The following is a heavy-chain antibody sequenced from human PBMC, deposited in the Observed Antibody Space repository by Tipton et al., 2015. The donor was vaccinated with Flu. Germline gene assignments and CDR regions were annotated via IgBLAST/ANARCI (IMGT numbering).Heavy chain of an antibody. J-gene: IGHJ6*02. CDR2: IYTSGST. CDR1: GGSISSYY. Sequence: TLSLTCTVSGGSISSYYWSWIRQPAGKGLEWIGRIYTSGSTNYNPSLKSRVTMSVDTSKNQFSLKLSSVTAADTAVYYCARGATTVTTYYYYGMDVWGQGTTVTVSS. D-gene: IGHD4-11*01. CDR3: ARGATTVTTYYYYGMDV. V-gene: IGHV4-4*07.